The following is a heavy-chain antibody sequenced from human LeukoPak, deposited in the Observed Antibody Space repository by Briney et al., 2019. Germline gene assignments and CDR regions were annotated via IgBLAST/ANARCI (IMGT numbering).Heavy chain of an antibody. CDR2: IYHSGST. Sequence: PSETLSLTCTVSGYSISSGYYWGWIRQPPGKGLEWIGSIYHSGSTYYNPSLKSRVTISVDTSKNQFSLKLSSVTAADTAVYYCARGIVVVVAATHNPYYYYYYMDVWGKGTTVTVSS. V-gene: IGHV4-38-2*02. D-gene: IGHD2-15*01. J-gene: IGHJ6*03. CDR1: GYSISSGYY. CDR3: ARGIVVVVAATHNPYYYYYYMDV.